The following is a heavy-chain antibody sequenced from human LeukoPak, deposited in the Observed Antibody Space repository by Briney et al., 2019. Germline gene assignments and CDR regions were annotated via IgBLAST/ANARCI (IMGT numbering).Heavy chain of an antibody. Sequence: PGGSLRLSCAASGFTFSIYAMSWVRQAPGKGLEWVSAISGSGGSTYYADSVKGRFTISRDNSKNTLYLQMNSLRAEDTAVYYCAKDRDYVNYFDYWGQGTLVTVSS. V-gene: IGHV3-23*01. CDR1: GFTFSIYA. D-gene: IGHD4-17*01. CDR2: ISGSGGST. J-gene: IGHJ4*02. CDR3: AKDRDYVNYFDY.